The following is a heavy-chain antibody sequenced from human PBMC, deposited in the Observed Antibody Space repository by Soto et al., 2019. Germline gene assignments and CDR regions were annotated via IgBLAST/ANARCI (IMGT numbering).Heavy chain of an antibody. CDR3: ARAYSGRLPRRADYYYALNV. Sequence: EVQLVESGGGVVQPGGSLRLSCAASGFTFSAYDMHWVRQVPGKGLEWVSALGAADDPYYLRSVKGQFTISRENAKNSLYLQMNGLRAGDTAVYYCARAYSGRLPRRADYYYALNVRGQGTTVTVSS. D-gene: IGHD2-15*01. J-gene: IGHJ6*02. CDR1: GFTFSAYD. CDR2: LGAADDP. V-gene: IGHV3-13*05.